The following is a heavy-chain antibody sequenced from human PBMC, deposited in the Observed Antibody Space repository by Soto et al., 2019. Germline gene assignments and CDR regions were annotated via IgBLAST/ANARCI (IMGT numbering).Heavy chain of an antibody. D-gene: IGHD4-17*01. V-gene: IGHV3-23*01. Sequence: GGSLRLSCAASGFTFSSYAMSWVRQAPGKGLEWVSAISGSGGSTYYADSVKGRFTISRDNSKNALYLQMNSLRAEDTAVYYCARCNTVTTCDYLDYWGQGTLVTVSS. CDR3: ARCNTVTTCDYLDY. CDR2: ISGSGGST. CDR1: GFTFSSYA. J-gene: IGHJ4*02.